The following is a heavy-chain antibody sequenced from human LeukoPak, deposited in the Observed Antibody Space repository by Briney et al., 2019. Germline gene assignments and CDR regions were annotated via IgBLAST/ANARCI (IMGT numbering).Heavy chain of an antibody. V-gene: IGHV3-23*01. CDR3: ARATLLGYYYDSSGYGSGAFDI. CDR2: ISGSGGST. J-gene: IGHJ3*02. CDR1: GFTFRSYG. Sequence: GGTLRLSCAASGFTFRSYGMNWVRQAPGKGLEWVSAISGSGGSTYYADSVKGRFTISRDNSKNTLYLQMNSLRAEDTALYYCARATLLGYYYDSSGYGSGAFDIWGQGTMVTVSS. D-gene: IGHD3-22*01.